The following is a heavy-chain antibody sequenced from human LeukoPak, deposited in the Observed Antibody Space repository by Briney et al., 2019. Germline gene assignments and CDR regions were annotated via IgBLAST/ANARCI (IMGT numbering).Heavy chain of an antibody. CDR2: MNPNSGDT. CDR3: ARDVPLYNSGWFFEY. CDR1: GYTFTSYD. D-gene: IGHD6-19*01. Sequence: ASVKVSCKASGYTFTSYDINWVRQATGQGLEWMGWMNPNSGDTAYAQKFQGRVTFTRNTSISTAYMELNSLRAEDTAVYYCARDVPLYNSGWFFEYWGQGTLVTVSS. J-gene: IGHJ4*02. V-gene: IGHV1-8*03.